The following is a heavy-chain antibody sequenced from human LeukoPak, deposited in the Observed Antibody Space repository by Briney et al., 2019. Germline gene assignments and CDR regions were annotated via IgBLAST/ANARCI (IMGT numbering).Heavy chain of an antibody. CDR3: TRSMVRGVIILDY. CDR1: GFTFSGSA. J-gene: IGHJ4*02. V-gene: IGHV3-73*01. CDR2: IRSKANSYAT. D-gene: IGHD3-10*01. Sequence: GGSLKLSCVAYGFTFSGSAMHWVRQASGKGLEWVGRIRSKANSYATAYAASVKGRFTISRDDSKNTAYLQMNSLKTEDTAVYYCTRSMVRGVIILDYWGQGTLVTVSS.